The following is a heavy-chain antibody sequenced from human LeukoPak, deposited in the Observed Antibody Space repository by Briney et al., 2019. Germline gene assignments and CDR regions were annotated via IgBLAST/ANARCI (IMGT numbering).Heavy chain of an antibody. CDR1: GFVFSIYT. CDR2: ISGSGNGVSI. Sequence: GGSLRLSCSASGFVFSIYTMYWVRQAPGKGPEYVSTISGSGNGVSIYYADSVKGRFTISRDDSKSILYLQMNGLGSEDTAVYYCVKDFGRIRGTPDSWGQGTLVTVSS. D-gene: IGHD1-26*01. V-gene: IGHV3-64D*06. J-gene: IGHJ4*02. CDR3: VKDFGRIRGTPDS.